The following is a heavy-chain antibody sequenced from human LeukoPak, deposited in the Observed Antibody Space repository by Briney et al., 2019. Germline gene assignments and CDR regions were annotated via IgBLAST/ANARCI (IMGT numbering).Heavy chain of an antibody. D-gene: IGHD4-17*01. CDR1: GYTFTGYH. J-gene: IGHJ6*02. CDR2: INPNTGVT. V-gene: IGHV1-2*02. CDR3: ARDRTTVTTGYYGMDV. Sequence: ASVKVSRKASGYTFTGYHMHWVRQAPGQGLEWMGWINPNTGVTHYAQKCQGRVTLTRDTSIITAYMELTRLRSVDTAMYYCARDRTTVTTGYYGMDVWGQGTTLTVSS.